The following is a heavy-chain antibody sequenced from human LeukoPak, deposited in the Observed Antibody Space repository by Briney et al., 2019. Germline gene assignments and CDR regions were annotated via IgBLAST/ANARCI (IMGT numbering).Heavy chain of an antibody. CDR2: ISISSSSV. CDR3: AKVKFTPSQLWQGAFDY. Sequence: GGSLRLSCAASGFTFSSHAMNWVRQAPGKGLEWVSYISISSSSVYYADSVKGRFTISRDNAKNSLYLQMNSLRAEDTAIYYCAKVKFTPSQLWQGAFDYWGQGPLVTVSS. V-gene: IGHV3-48*04. J-gene: IGHJ4*02. CDR1: GFTFSSHA. D-gene: IGHD5-18*01.